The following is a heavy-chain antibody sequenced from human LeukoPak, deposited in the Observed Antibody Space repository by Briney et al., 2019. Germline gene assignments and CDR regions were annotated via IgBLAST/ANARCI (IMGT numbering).Heavy chain of an antibody. J-gene: IGHJ1*01. CDR2: ISGSGGST. V-gene: IGHV3-23*01. CDR3: AKAPGGDYSRYFQH. CDR1: GFTFKIVW. Sequence: TGGSLRLSCAASGFTFKIVWMTWVRQAPGKGLEWVSVISGSGGSTYYADSVKGRFTISRDNSKDTLYLQMNSLRAEDTAVYYCAKAPGGDYSRYFQHWGQGTLVTVSS. D-gene: IGHD3-22*01.